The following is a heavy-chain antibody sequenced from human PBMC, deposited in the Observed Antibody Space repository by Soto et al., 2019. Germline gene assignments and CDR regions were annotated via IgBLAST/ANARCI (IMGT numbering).Heavy chain of an antibody. CDR1: GFSLSTSGGG. D-gene: IGHD3-10*01. Sequence: QITLKESGPPLVKPTQTLTLTCTFSGFSLSTSGGGVGWIRQPPGKALEWLALSYGDDDKRYSPSLTSRLTLTKHTSKNPVVLTHTNMHTLATAAYYCARRHCCGLPWGYWGQGTLLALST. CDR3: ARRHCCGLPWGY. CDR2: SYGDDDK. J-gene: IGHJ4*02. V-gene: IGHV2-5*02.